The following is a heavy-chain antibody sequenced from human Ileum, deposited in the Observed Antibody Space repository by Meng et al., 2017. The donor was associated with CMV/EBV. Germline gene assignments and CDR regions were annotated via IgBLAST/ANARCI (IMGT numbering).Heavy chain of an antibody. CDR3: ARGPGGFGDFNFDY. CDR1: GDSITFFY. Sequence: VQLQGSGAGLVKPSGTLSLSCTVSGDSITFFYWSWIRQPAGKTLEWIGRIYHGGSTNYNPSLKSRVTLSVDTSKNQFSMRLTSVTAADTAVYYCARGPGGFGDFNFDYWGQGTLVTVSS. CDR2: IYHGGST. J-gene: IGHJ4*02. V-gene: IGHV4-4*07. D-gene: IGHD3-16*01.